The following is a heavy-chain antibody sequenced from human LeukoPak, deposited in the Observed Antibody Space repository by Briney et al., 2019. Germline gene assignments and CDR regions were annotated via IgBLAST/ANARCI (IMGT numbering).Heavy chain of an antibody. V-gene: IGHV3-23*01. J-gene: IGHJ4*02. Sequence: GGSLRLSCAASGFTFSSYAMSWVPQSPGKGLGWVSAIIRIGGSTYSADSVKGRFTISRDNSKNTLYLQMNSLRAEDTAVYYSAKDLSSIAATGTPLDYWGQGTLVTVSS. CDR1: GFTFSSYA. CDR2: IIRIGGST. D-gene: IGHD6-13*01. CDR3: AKDLSSIAATGTPLDY.